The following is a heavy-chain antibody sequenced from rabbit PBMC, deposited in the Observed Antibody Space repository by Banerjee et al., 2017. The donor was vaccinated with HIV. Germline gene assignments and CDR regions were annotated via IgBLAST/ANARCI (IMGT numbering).Heavy chain of an antibody. V-gene: IGHV1S40*01. Sequence: QSLEESGGDLVKPGASLTLTCTASGFDFSSYAMIWVRQAPGQGLEWIGTIDNAEGRTYYANWVNGRFTISKTSSTTVTLQMTSLTAADTATYFCARDLTGVTGWNFNLWGQGTLVTVS. D-gene: IGHD7-1*01. J-gene: IGHJ4*01. CDR1: GFDFSSYA. CDR3: ARDLTGVTGWNFNL. CDR2: IDNAEGRT.